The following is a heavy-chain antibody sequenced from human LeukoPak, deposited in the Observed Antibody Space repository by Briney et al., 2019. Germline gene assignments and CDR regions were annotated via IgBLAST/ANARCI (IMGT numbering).Heavy chain of an antibody. V-gene: IGHV3-48*03. Sequence: PGGSLRLSCEASGFTFSNYEMNWVRQTPGKGLEWVSHICGSVTHIYYADSVRGRFTVSRDNAKNSLYLQMNSLRAEDTAVYYCARDYYGSGMADYWGQGALVTVSS. J-gene: IGHJ4*02. D-gene: IGHD3-10*01. CDR2: ICGSVTHI. CDR1: GFTFSNYE. CDR3: ARDYYGSGMADY.